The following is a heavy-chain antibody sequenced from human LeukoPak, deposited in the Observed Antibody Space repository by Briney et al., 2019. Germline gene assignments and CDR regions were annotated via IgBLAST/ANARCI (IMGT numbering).Heavy chain of an antibody. Sequence: SGTLSLTCAVSGDSITNRNWWNWVRQPPGKGLEWIGEISHSGSTNYNPSLKSRVTISVDKFKNEFSLNLSSVTAADTAVYYCARDSPAYCSGGNCYNWYFDLWGRGTLVSVSS. CDR1: GDSITNRNW. V-gene: IGHV4-4*02. CDR3: ARDSPAYCSGGNCYNWYFDL. J-gene: IGHJ2*01. CDR2: ISHSGST. D-gene: IGHD2-15*01.